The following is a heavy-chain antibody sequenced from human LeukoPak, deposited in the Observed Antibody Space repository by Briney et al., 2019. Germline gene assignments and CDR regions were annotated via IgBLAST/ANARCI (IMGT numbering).Heavy chain of an antibody. J-gene: IGHJ5*02. CDR3: ARDKGQRLRFLEWFPFDP. CDR1: GCTFTSYG. D-gene: IGHD3-3*01. CDR2: ISAYNGNT. Sequence: ASVKVSCKASGCTFTSYGISWVRQAPGQGLEWMGWISAYNGNTNYAQKLQGRVTMTTDTSTSTAYMELRSLRSDDTAVYYCARDKGQRLRFLEWFPFDPWGQGTLVTVSS. V-gene: IGHV1-18*01.